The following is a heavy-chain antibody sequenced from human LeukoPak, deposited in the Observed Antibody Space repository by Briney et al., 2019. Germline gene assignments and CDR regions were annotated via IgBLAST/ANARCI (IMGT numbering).Heavy chain of an antibody. J-gene: IGHJ5*02. CDR1: GYTFTGYY. CDR3: ARAPYYYGSGSQTGDDWFDP. D-gene: IGHD3-10*01. V-gene: IGHV1-2*02. Sequence: ASVKVSCKASGYTFTGYYMHGVRQAPGQGLEWMGWINPNIGGTNYAQKFQGRVTMTRDTSISTAYMELSRLRSDDTAVYYCARAPYYYGSGSQTGDDWFDPWGQGTLVTVSS. CDR2: INPNIGGT.